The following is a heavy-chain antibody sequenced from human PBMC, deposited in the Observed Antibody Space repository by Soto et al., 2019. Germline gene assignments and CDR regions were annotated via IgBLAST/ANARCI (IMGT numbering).Heavy chain of an antibody. CDR1: GFTFSNAW. CDR3: TTASGALYIWGSYRWRAFDI. V-gene: IGHV3-15*01. J-gene: IGHJ3*02. D-gene: IGHD3-16*02. CDR2: IKSKTDGGTT. Sequence: GGSLRLSCAASGFTFSNAWMSWVRQAPGKGLEWVGRIKSKTDGGTTDYAAPGKGRFTISRDDSKNTLYLQMNSLKTEDTAVYYCTTASGALYIWGSYRWRAFDIWGQGTMVTVSS.